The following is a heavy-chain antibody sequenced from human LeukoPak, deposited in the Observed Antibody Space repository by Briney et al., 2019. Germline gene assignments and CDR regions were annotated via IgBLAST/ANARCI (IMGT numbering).Heavy chain of an antibody. D-gene: IGHD6-13*01. J-gene: IGHJ5*02. V-gene: IGHV6-1*01. Sequence: QTLSLTSAISGDSVSSNSAAWNWIRQSPSRGLEWLGRTYYRSKWYNDYAVSVKSRITINPDTSKNQFSLQLNSVTPEDTAVYYCARDAGIAAAGTGRGWFDPWGQGTLVTVSS. CDR2: TYYRSKWYN. CDR1: GDSVSSNSAA. CDR3: ARDAGIAAAGTGRGWFDP.